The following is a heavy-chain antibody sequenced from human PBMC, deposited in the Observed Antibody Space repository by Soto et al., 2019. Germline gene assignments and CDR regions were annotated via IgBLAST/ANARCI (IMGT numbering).Heavy chain of an antibody. J-gene: IGHJ5*02. D-gene: IGHD1-26*01. CDR2: MYYSGST. V-gene: IGHV4-39*01. CDR1: GASISNTDYS. CDR3: ARHSTPWENNWLHP. Sequence: QLQLQESGPGLVKPSETLSLTCTVSGASISNTDYSWGWIRQPPGKGLEWIGTMYYSGSTYYTPSLSSRFTISVDTSRKEVSLKLTSVTAADTAVYYCARHSTPWENNWLHPWCQGTLVTVSS.